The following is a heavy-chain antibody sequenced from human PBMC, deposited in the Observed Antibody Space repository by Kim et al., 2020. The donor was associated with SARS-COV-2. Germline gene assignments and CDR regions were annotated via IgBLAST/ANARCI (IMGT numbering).Heavy chain of an antibody. CDR2: IYYSGST. D-gene: IGHD3-10*01. CDR1: GGSISSYY. J-gene: IGHJ6*02. Sequence: SETLSLTCTVSGGSISSYYWSWIRQPPGKGLEWIGYIYYSGSTNYNPSLKSRVTISVDTSKHKFSLKLSSVTAADTAVYYCARAGESGWFRVISGMDVWGQGTTVTVS. CDR3: ARAGESGWFRVISGMDV. V-gene: IGHV4-59*13.